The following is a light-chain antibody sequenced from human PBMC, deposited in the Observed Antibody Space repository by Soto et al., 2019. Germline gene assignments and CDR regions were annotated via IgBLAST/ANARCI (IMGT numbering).Light chain of an antibody. CDR3: ASWDDSLNGLV. V-gene: IGLV1-44*01. CDR1: SSNIGSNT. CDR2: SNN. J-gene: IGLJ3*02. Sequence: QSVLTQPPSASGTPGQRVTVSCSGSSSNIGSNTVNWYQQLPGTAPKLLIYSNNQRPSGVPDRFSGSKSGTSVSLAISGRQSEDEDDYYCASWDDSLNGLVIGGGTKLTVL.